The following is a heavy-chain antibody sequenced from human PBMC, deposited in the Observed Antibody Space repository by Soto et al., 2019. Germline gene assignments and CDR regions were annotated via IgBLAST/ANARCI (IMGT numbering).Heavy chain of an antibody. CDR3: ARDVAAAGFDP. CDR1: GGSISSGGYY. D-gene: IGHD6-13*01. V-gene: IGHV4-31*03. J-gene: IGHJ5*02. Sequence: HSESLSLTCTVSGGSISSGGYYWSWIRQHPGKGLEWIGYIYYSGSTYYNPSLKSRVTISVDTSKNQFSLKLSSVTAADTAVYYCARDVAAAGFDPWGQGTLVTVSS. CDR2: IYYSGST.